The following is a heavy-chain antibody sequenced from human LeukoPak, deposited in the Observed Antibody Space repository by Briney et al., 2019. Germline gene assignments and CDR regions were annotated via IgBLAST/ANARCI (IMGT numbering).Heavy chain of an antibody. Sequence: SATLSLTCTVSGGSINNYFWSWIRQPAGKGLEWIGRIYSSGNTNYNHSLRSPVTMSIDTSKNQISLKVTSVTDADTAVYYCARDPYNNSLFDYWGQGTLVTVSA. CDR2: IYSSGNT. D-gene: IGHD4-11*01. CDR1: GGSINNYF. V-gene: IGHV4-4*07. J-gene: IGHJ4*02. CDR3: ARDPYNNSLFDY.